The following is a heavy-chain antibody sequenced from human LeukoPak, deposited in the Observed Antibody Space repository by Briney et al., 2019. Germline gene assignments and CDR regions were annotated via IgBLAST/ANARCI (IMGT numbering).Heavy chain of an antibody. CDR1: GFTFSDYW. D-gene: IGHD5-18*01. CDR3: ARGGSDTAMAHDY. Sequence: GGSLRLSCAASGFTFSDYWIHWVRQAPGKGLVWVSRINTDGSSTDYADSVKGRFSISRDDAKNTLYLQVSSLRAEDTAVYYCARGGSDTAMAHDYWGQGTLVTVSS. V-gene: IGHV3-74*01. CDR2: INTDGSST. J-gene: IGHJ4*02.